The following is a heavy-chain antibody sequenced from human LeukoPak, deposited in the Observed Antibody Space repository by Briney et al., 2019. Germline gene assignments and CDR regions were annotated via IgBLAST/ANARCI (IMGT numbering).Heavy chain of an antibody. V-gene: IGHV3-53*01. CDR1: GFTVSSNY. CDR2: IYSGGST. Sequence: PGGSLRLSCAASGFTVSSNYMSWVRQAPGKGLEWVSVIYSGGSTYYADSVKGRFTISRDNSKNTLYLQMNRLRAEDTAVYYCARAYSSSFYYYYYGMDVWGQGTTVTVSS. J-gene: IGHJ6*02. D-gene: IGHD6-6*01. CDR3: ARAYSSSFYYYYYGMDV.